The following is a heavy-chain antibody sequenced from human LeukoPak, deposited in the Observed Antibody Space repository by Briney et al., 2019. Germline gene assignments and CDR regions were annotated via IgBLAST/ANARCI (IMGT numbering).Heavy chain of an antibody. Sequence: SETLSLTCTVSGGSLSSYYWSWIRQPPGKGLEWLGYIYSSGSTNHNPSLKSRVTISVDTSKNQFSLKLSSVTAADTAVYYCARVLGSGYSDYWGQGTLVTVSS. CDR2: IYSSGST. D-gene: IGHD2-15*01. V-gene: IGHV4-59*01. CDR3: ARVLGSGYSDY. J-gene: IGHJ4*02. CDR1: GGSLSSYY.